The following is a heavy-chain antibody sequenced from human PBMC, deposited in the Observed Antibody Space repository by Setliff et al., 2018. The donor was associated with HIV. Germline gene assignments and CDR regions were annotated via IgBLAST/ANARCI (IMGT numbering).Heavy chain of an antibody. D-gene: IGHD3-10*01. V-gene: IGHV1-8*01. J-gene: IGHJ4*02. CDR2: MNPNSGDT. CDR3: ARGIFTGSYHFDY. Sequence: ASVKVSCKASATFTNVDIHWLRRATGQGLEWMGWMNPNSGDTGYAQKFQGRVTMTRNTSISTAYMELSSLRSEDTAVYYCARGIFTGSYHFDYWGQGTLVTVSS. CDR1: ATFTNVD.